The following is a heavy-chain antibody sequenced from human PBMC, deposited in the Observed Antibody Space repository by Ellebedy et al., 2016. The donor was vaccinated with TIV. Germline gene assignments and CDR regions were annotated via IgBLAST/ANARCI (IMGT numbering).Heavy chain of an antibody. CDR1: GYTFTSYY. CDR3: ARDRTEVEIYYYYGMDV. CDR2: INPSGGST. J-gene: IGHJ6*02. D-gene: IGHD3/OR15-3a*01. Sequence: ASVKVSXXASGYTFTSYYMHWVRQAPGQGLEWMGIINPSGGSTSYAQKFQGRVTMTRDTSTSTVYMELSSLRSEDTAVYYCARDRTEVEIYYYYGMDVWGQGTTVTVSS. V-gene: IGHV1-46*01.